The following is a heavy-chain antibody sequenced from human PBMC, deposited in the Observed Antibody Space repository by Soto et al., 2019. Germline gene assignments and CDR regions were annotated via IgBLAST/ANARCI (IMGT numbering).Heavy chain of an antibody. J-gene: IGHJ4*02. CDR2: FYYSGST. CDR3: ARSQTTLTSYDY. D-gene: IGHD4-17*01. Sequence: SETLSLTCSVSGGSISSSSYYWGWIRQPPGKGLEWIGSFYYSGSTYYNPSLKSRVTISVDTSDNQFSLKLSSVTAADTAVYYCARSQTTLTSYDYWGQGTLVTVSS. CDR1: GGSISSSSYY. V-gene: IGHV4-39*01.